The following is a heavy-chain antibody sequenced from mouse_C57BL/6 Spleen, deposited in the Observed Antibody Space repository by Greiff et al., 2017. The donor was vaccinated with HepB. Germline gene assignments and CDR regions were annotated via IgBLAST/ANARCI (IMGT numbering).Heavy chain of an antibody. J-gene: IGHJ2*01. CDR2: IDPSDSYT. CDR1: GYTFTSYW. D-gene: IGHD2-1*01. V-gene: IGHV1-69*01. CDR3: ARFHYGNYFDD. Sequence: QVQLQQPGAELVMPGASVKLSCKASGYTFTSYWMHWVKQRPGQGLEWIGEIDPSDSYTNYNQKFKGKSTLTVDKSSSTAYMQLSSLTSEDSAVYYCARFHYGNYFDDWGQGTTLTVSS.